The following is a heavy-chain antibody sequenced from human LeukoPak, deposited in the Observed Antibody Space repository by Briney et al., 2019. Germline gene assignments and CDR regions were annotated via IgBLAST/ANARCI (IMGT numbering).Heavy chain of an antibody. CDR1: GGSISSYY. V-gene: IGHV4-59*08. J-gene: IGHJ3*02. Sequence: SETLSLTCTVSGGSISSYYWSWIRQPAGKGLEWIGYIYYSGSTNYNPSLKSRVTISVDTSKNQFSLKLSSATAADTAVYYCARLARRYCSSTSCYGNDAFDIWGQGTMVTVSS. CDR2: IYYSGST. CDR3: ARLARRYCSSTSCYGNDAFDI. D-gene: IGHD2-2*01.